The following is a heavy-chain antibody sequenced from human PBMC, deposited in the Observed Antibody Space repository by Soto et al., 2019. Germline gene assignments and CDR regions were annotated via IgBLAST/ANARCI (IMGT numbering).Heavy chain of an antibody. V-gene: IGHV4-34*01. CDR1: GGSFSGYY. J-gene: IGHJ4*02. D-gene: IGHD4-4*01. CDR2: INHSGST. Sequence: QVQLQQWGAGLLKPSETLSLTCAVYGGSFSGYYWSWIRQPPGKGLEWIGEINHSGSTNYNPSLKSRVTISVDTSKNQFSLKLSSVTAADTAVYYCASGYRHRLSRRRPEYYFDYWGQGTLVTVSS. CDR3: ASGYRHRLSRRRPEYYFDY.